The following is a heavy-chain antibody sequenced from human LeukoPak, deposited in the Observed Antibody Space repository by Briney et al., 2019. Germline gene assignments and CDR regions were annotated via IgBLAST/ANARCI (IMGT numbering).Heavy chain of an antibody. J-gene: IGHJ4*02. CDR2: IGSDGSDK. V-gene: IGHV3-30*02. D-gene: IGHD3-16*01. CDR3: AKDLSSGGGYD. Sequence: GGSLRLSCAASGFNFSNFVMHWVRQAPGKGLEWVSFIGSDGSDKHCADSVRGRFTISRDNSKNTLYLQMSSLRPEDTAVYYCAKDLSSGGGYDWGQGILVTVSS. CDR1: GFNFSNFV.